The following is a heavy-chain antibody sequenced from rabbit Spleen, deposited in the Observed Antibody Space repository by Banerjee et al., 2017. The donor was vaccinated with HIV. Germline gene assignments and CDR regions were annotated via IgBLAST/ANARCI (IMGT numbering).Heavy chain of an antibody. CDR2: IFTGSSGTT. J-gene: IGHJ6*01. Sequence: QSLEESGGDLVKPGASLTLTCTASGFSFSSRYWISWVRQAPEKGLEWIADIFTGSSGTTYYASWAKGRFTGSKTSSTTVTLQMTSLTAADTATYFCARYPSSDNGMDLWGQGTLVTVS. CDR1: GFSFSSRYW. CDR3: ARYPSSDNGMDL. V-gene: IGHV1S40*01. D-gene: IGHD1-1*01.